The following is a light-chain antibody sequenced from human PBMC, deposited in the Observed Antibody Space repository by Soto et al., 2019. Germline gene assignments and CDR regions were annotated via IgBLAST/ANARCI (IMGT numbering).Light chain of an antibody. CDR1: QSISTTY. CDR3: QQSGGSTRT. V-gene: IGKV3-20*01. J-gene: IGKJ1*01. Sequence: EIVLTQSPGTLSLSPGERVTLSCRASQSISTTYLAWYQHKPGQAPRLLIYGASSSATGIPDRFSGSGSGTDFTLTISRLEPEDFAVYYCQQSGGSTRTFGQGTKVEIK. CDR2: GAS.